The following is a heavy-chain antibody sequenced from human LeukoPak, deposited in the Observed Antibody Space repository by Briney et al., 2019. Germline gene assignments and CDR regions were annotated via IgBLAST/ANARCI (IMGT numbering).Heavy chain of an antibody. CDR1: GGTFSSYA. J-gene: IGHJ5*02. D-gene: IGHD1-14*01. V-gene: IGHV1-69*04. CDR3: ARGISTPSRALDNWFDP. CDR2: IIPILGIA. Sequence: ASVKVSCKASGGTFSSYAISWVRQAPGQGLEWMGRIIPILGIANYAQKFQGRVTITADKSTSTAYMELSSLRSEDTAVYYCARGISTPSRALDNWFDPWGQGTLVTVSS.